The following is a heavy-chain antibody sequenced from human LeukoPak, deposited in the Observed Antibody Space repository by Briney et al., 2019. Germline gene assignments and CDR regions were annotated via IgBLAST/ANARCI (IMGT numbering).Heavy chain of an antibody. V-gene: IGHV3-48*03. CDR1: GFTFSIYA. CDR2: ISGSADTA. J-gene: IGHJ4*02. CDR3: TRVGQSYSTSGQALDH. Sequence: GGSLRLSCAASGFTFSIYAMSWVRQAPGKGLEWISYISGSADTAYYADSVKGRFTMSRDNARNSLYLQMNSLGAEDTAVYYCTRVGQSYSTSGQALDHWGQGTLVTVSS. D-gene: IGHD2-8*01.